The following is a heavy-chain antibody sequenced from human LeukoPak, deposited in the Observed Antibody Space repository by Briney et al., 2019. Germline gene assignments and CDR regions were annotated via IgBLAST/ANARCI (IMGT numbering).Heavy chain of an antibody. CDR1: GGSISSGDYY. CDR3: ASFFSGSYPEALTFDY. Sequence: SETLSLTCTVSGGSISSGDYYWSWIRQPPGKGLEWIGYIYYSGSTNYNPSLKSRVTISVDTSKNQFSLKLSSVTAADTAVYYCASFFSGSYPEALTFDYWGQGTLVTVSS. V-gene: IGHV4-30-4*01. D-gene: IGHD3-10*01. J-gene: IGHJ4*02. CDR2: IYYSGST.